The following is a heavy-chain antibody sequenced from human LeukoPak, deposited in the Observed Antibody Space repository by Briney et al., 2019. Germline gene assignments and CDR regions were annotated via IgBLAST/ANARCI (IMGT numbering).Heavy chain of an antibody. CDR2: IYYSGST. V-gene: IGHV4-59*01. Sequence: SETLSLTCTVSGGSISSYYWSWIRQPPGKGLEWIGYIYYSGSTNYNPSLKSRVTISVDTSKNQFSLKLSSVTAADTAVYYCARDARSGYYYYMDVWGKGTTVTISS. J-gene: IGHJ6*03. CDR1: GGSISSYY. CDR3: ARDARSGYYYYMDV.